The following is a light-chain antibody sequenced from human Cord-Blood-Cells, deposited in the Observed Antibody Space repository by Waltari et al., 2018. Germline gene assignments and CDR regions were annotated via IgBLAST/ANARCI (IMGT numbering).Light chain of an antibody. CDR3: QQYYSTPYT. J-gene: IGKJ2*01. CDR1: QSVLYSPNNKNY. CDR2: WAS. Sequence: DIVMTQSPDSLAVSLGERATINCKSSQSVLYSPNNKNYLAWYQQKPGQPPKLLIYWASTRESGVPERFSGGGSGTDFTLTISSLQAEDVAVYYCQQYYSTPYTFGQGTKLEIK. V-gene: IGKV4-1*01.